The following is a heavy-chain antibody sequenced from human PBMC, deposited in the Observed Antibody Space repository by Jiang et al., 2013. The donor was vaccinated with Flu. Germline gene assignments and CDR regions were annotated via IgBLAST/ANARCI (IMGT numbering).Heavy chain of an antibody. J-gene: IGHJ3*01. CDR3: AREPSGTYYLFDV. V-gene: IGHV3-48*02. D-gene: IGHD1-26*01. Sequence: SGGGLVQSGGSLRLSCSASGFMFSRYSMNWVRQALGKGLEWISYISSTSKTIYYADSVKGRFTISRDDAKKSLFLQLNSLRDDDTAVYYCAREPSGTYYLFDVWGQGTMVTVSS. CDR2: ISSTSKTI. CDR1: GFMFSRYS.